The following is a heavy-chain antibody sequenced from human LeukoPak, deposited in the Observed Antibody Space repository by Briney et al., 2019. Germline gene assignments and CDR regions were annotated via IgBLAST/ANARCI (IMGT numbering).Heavy chain of an antibody. V-gene: IGHV3-21*01. J-gene: IGHJ4*02. CDR2: ISSSSSYI. Sequence: PGGSLRLSCAASGFTFSSYSMNWVRQAPGKGLEWVSSISSSSSYIYYADSVKGRFTISRDNAKNSLYLQMNSLRAEDTAVYYCARGLYCSGGTCYRPFDYWGQGTLVTVSS. D-gene: IGHD2-15*01. CDR1: GFTFSSYS. CDR3: ARGLYCSGGTCYRPFDY.